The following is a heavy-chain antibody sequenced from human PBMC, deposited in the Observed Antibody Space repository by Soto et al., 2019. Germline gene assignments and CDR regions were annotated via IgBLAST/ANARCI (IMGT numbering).Heavy chain of an antibody. CDR2: ISGTGGST. CDR1: GFIFSNYI. D-gene: IGHD3-10*01. Sequence: PGGPLRLSCAASGFIFSNYILSWARQAPGKGLEWVSAISGTGGSTYYADSVKGRFTISRDNSKNMLYVQMNSLIVEDTGVHYCAKEGKRVRGPDYWGQGPLVTVSS. V-gene: IGHV3-23*01. CDR3: AKEGKRVRGPDY. J-gene: IGHJ4*02.